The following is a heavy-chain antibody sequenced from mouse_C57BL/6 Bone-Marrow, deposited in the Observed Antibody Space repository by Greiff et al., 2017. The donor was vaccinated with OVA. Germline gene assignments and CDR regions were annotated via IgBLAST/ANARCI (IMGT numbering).Heavy chain of an antibody. CDR2: IYPRDGST. D-gene: IGHD2-2*01. CDR1: GFTFTDHT. CDR3: ARHIYGYSFAY. V-gene: IGHV1-78*01. J-gene: IGHJ3*01. Sequence: QVQLKESDAELVKPGASVKISCTVSGFTFTDHTIHWLQQRPEQGLEWIGYIYPRDGSTKYNEKFKGQATLTADKSSSTAYMQLTSLTSEDSAVYFWARHIYGYSFAYWGQGTLVTVSA.